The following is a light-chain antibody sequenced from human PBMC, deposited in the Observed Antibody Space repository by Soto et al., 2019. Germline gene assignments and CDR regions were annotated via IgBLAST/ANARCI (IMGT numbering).Light chain of an antibody. CDR3: QQRDSWPLT. Sequence: EIVLTQSPATLSLSPGERATLSCRASQSVGRTLAWFQQKPGQAPRLLIYDASNRATGVPARFTGSGSGTDFTLTIRSLEPEDFAIYYCQQRDSWPLTFGGGTKLDIK. CDR1: QSVGRT. J-gene: IGKJ4*01. CDR2: DAS. V-gene: IGKV3-11*01.